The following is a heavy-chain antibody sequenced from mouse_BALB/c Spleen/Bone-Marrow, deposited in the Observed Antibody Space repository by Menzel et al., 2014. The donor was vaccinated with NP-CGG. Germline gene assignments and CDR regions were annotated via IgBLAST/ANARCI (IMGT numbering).Heavy chain of an antibody. D-gene: IGHD1-1*01. Sequence: GKRGEAGKEKEAPSQSLSKPCTVSGFSLTSYGVHWVRQPPGKGLEWLGVIWAGKKQKYNSALMSRLSISKDNSKSQXXLXXNXLXXVDTAMYYCARADYYGSSSYNYAMDYWGQGTSVTVSS. CDR3: ARADYYGSSSYNYAMDY. CDR2: IWAGKKQ. V-gene: IGHV2-9*02. CDR1: GFSLTSYG. J-gene: IGHJ4*01.